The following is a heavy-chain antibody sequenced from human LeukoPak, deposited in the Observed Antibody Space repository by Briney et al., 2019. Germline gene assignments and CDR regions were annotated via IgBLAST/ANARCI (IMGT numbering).Heavy chain of an antibody. Sequence: ASVKVSCKASGYTFTSYDINWVRQAPGQGPEWMGVINPSGGSTSYAQKFQGRVTMTRDTSTSTVYMELSSLRSEDTALYYCARDGSSGYYYLGYWGQGTLVTVSS. V-gene: IGHV1-46*01. CDR1: GYTFTSYD. J-gene: IGHJ4*02. CDR2: INPSGGST. D-gene: IGHD3-22*01. CDR3: ARDGSSGYYYLGY.